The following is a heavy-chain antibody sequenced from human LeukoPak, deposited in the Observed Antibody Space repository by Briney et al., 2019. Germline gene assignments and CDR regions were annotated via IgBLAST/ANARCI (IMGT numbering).Heavy chain of an antibody. CDR2: IIPIFGTA. D-gene: IGHD6-13*01. J-gene: IGHJ2*01. V-gene: IGHV1-69*13. CDR3: AREIAAAPSAFDL. Sequence: GASVKVSCKASGGTFSSYAISWVRQAPGQGLEWMGGIIPIFGTANYTQKFQGRVTITADESTSTAYMELSSLRSEDTAVYYCAREIAAAPSAFDLWGRGTLVTASS. CDR1: GGTFSSYA.